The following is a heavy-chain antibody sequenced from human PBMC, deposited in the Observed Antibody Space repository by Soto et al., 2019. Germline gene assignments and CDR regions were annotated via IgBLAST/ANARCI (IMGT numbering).Heavy chain of an antibody. V-gene: IGHV1-18*01. CDR1: VYTFTIYG. CDR2: ISAYNGNT. CDR3: AVGGSYRGGAFDI. Sequence: ASVTVSCTSSVYTFTIYGIIWVRQAPGQGLEWMGWISAYNGNTNYAQKLQGRVTMTTDTSTSTAYMELRSLRSDDTAVYYCAVGGSYRGGAFDIWGQGTMVTVSS. J-gene: IGHJ3*02. D-gene: IGHD1-26*01.